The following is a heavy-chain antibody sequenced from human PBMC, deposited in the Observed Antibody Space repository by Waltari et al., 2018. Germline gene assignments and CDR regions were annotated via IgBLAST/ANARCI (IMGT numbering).Heavy chain of an antibody. D-gene: IGHD2-15*01. CDR3: ARGSEGSYCSGGTCYSYYYMDV. Sequence: QVQLQESGPGLVKPAEPLSLTCTVSGGSISNYYCSWIRQPPGKGLEWIGYISYSGSTTYSPSLKSRVTITVDTSKKQFSLKLNFVTAADTAVYYCARGSEGSYCSGGTCYSYYYMDVWGKGTTVTVSS. CDR1: GGSISNYY. J-gene: IGHJ6*03. CDR2: ISYSGST. V-gene: IGHV4-59*01.